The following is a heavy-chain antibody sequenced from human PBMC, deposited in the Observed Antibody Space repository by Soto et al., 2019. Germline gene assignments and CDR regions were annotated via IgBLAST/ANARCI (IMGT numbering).Heavy chain of an antibody. D-gene: IGHD6-6*01. CDR1: GGTFSSYA. Sequence: QVQLVQSGAEVKKPGSSVKVSCKASGGTFSSYAISWVRQAPGQGLEWMGGIIPIFGTANYAQKFQDRVTITADESTSTAYMELSSLRSEDTAVYYCASPSIAARPYYYYYGMDVWGQGTTVTVSS. CDR3: ASPSIAARPYYYYYGMDV. CDR2: IIPIFGTA. V-gene: IGHV1-69*01. J-gene: IGHJ6*02.